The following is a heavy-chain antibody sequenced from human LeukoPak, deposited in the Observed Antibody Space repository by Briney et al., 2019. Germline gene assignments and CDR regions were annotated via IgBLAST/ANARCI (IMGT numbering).Heavy chain of an antibody. CDR1: GFTFSSYA. CDR3: AKGSGDSSAWFQLFDY. Sequence: QAGGSLRLSCAASGFTFSSYAMSWVRQAPGKGLEWVSDINGSGGSTYYADSVKGRFTISRDNSKTTLYLQMNSLRAEDTAVYYCAKGSGDSSAWFQLFDYWGQGTLVTVSS. D-gene: IGHD6-19*01. CDR2: INGSGGST. J-gene: IGHJ4*02. V-gene: IGHV3-23*01.